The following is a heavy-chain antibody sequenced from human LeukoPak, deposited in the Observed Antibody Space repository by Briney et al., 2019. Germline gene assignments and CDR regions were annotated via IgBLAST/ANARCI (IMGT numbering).Heavy chain of an antibody. CDR1: GGSISSGSYY. CDR3: VCDYLVVVPAAIHLDV. V-gene: IGHV4-61*02. D-gene: IGHD2-2*01. J-gene: IGHJ6*04. CDR2: IYTSGST. Sequence: PSQTLSLTCTVSGGSISSGSYYWSWIRQPAGKGLEWIGRIYTSGSTNYNPSLKSRVTISVDTSKNQFSLKLSSVTAADTAVYYCVCDYLVVVPAAIHLDVWGKGTTVTVSS.